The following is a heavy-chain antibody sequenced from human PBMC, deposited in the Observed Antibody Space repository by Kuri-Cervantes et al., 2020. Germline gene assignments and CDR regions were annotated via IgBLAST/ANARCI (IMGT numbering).Heavy chain of an antibody. CDR3: AKTGGDYYGSSGYYYRRYFDY. D-gene: IGHD3-22*01. J-gene: IGHJ4*02. CDR1: GFTFSSYA. V-gene: IGHV3-23*01. CDR2: ISGSGGST. Sequence: GGSLRLSCAASGFTFSSYAMSWVRQAPGKGLEWVSAISGSGGSTYYADSVKGRFTISRDNSKNTLYLQMNSLRAEDTAVYYCAKTGGDYYGSSGYYYRRYFDYWGQGTLVPSPQ.